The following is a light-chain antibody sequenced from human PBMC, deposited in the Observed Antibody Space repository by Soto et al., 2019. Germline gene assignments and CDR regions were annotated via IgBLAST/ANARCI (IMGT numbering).Light chain of an antibody. Sequence: QSVERQPATVSGSPGQPITNYCTGTSNDVGGYNYVSWYQHHPGEAPKVMIYDVGDRPSGVSNRFSGSKSGNTASLTISGLQAXDEADYYCCSFTSSNLYVFGTVTKGTVL. CDR1: SNDVGGYNY. CDR3: CSFTSSNLYV. CDR2: DVG. J-gene: IGLJ1*01. V-gene: IGLV2-14*03.